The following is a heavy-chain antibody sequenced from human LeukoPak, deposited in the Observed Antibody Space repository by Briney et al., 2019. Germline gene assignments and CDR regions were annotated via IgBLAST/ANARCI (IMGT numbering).Heavy chain of an antibody. D-gene: IGHD1-26*01. CDR3: ARRVGTALGNAFDI. Sequence: SETLSLTCTVSGASISSSSYYWGWIRQPPGKGLEWIGSITSGGSTFYNPPLNSRVTISLDTSKNQFSLKLRSVTAADTAVYYCARRVGTALGNAFDIWGQGTMVTVSS. J-gene: IGHJ3*02. CDR2: ITSGGST. CDR1: GASISSSSYY. V-gene: IGHV4-39*01.